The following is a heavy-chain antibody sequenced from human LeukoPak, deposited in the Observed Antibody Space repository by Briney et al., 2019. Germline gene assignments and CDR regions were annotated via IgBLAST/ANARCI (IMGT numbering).Heavy chain of an antibody. CDR2: IIPIFGTA. V-gene: IGHV1-69*05. CDR1: GGTFGSYA. D-gene: IGHD5-24*01. CDR3: ARDRDGQDYFGY. Sequence: SVKVSCKASGGTFGSYAISWVRQAPGQGLEWMGRIIPIFGTANYAQKFQGRVTITTDESTSTAYMELSSLRSEDTAVYYCARDRDGQDYFGYWGQGTLVTVSS. J-gene: IGHJ4*02.